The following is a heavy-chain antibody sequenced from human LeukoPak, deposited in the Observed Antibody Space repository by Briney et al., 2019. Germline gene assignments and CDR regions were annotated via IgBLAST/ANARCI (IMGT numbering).Heavy chain of an antibody. J-gene: IGHJ4*02. Sequence: ASVKVSCKVSGYTLTELSMHWMRQAPGKGLEWMGGFDPEDGETIYAQKFQGRVTMTEDTSTDTAYMELSSLRSEDTAVYYCATEGFNYYDSSGYSFDYWGQGTLVTVSS. D-gene: IGHD3-22*01. CDR1: GYTLTELS. CDR3: ATEGFNYYDSSGYSFDY. CDR2: FDPEDGET. V-gene: IGHV1-24*01.